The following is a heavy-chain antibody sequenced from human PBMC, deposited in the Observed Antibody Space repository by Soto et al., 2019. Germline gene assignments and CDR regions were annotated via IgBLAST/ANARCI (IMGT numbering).Heavy chain of an antibody. Sequence: PGGSLRLTGAACGFTFSDYDMSWIRQAPWKGLEWVSYISSSSIYTNYADSVKGRFTISRDNAKNSLYLQMNSLRAEDTAVYYCARASSSWIKWFDPWGQGTQVTVCS. CDR2: ISSSSIYT. V-gene: IGHV3-11*06. CDR1: GFTFSDYD. J-gene: IGHJ5*02. CDR3: ARASSSWIKWFDP. D-gene: IGHD6-13*01.